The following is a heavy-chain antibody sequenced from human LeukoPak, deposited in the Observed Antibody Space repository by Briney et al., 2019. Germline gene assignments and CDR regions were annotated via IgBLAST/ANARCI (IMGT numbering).Heavy chain of an antibody. Sequence: SQTLSLTCAISGDSVSSNSAAWNWIRQSPSRGLEWLGRTYYRSKWYYHYAVSVKGRITINPDTSKNQFTLQLNSVTPEDTAVYFCAGGNGQLDSWGQGTLVTVSS. V-gene: IGHV6-1*01. J-gene: IGHJ4*02. D-gene: IGHD1-1*01. CDR3: AGGNGQLDS. CDR1: GDSVSSNSAA. CDR2: TYYRSKWYY.